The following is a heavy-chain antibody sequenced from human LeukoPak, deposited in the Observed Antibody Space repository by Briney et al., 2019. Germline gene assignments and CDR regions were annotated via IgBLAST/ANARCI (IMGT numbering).Heavy chain of an antibody. V-gene: IGHV1-2*02. D-gene: IGHD3-10*01. Sequence: ASVKVSCKASGYTFTGYYMHWVRQAPARGREWIRWINPNSGGTSYAQKFQGRVTMTRDTSISTAYMELSRLISDDTAVYYCARGKGMTMVQGVINYWGQGTLVTVSS. CDR1: GYTFTGYY. CDR3: ARGKGMTMVQGVINY. J-gene: IGHJ4*02. CDR2: INPNSGGT.